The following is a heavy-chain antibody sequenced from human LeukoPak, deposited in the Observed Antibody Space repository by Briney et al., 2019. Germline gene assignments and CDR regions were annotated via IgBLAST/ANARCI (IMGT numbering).Heavy chain of an antibody. D-gene: IGHD1-26*01. Sequence: GGSLRLSCTVSGFTVSSNYMSWVRQAPGKGLEWVSVIYSGGSTYYADSVKGRFTISRDNSKNTLYLQMNSLRAEDTAVYYCARDLVVGATSSDYWGQGTLVTVSS. V-gene: IGHV3-53*01. CDR2: IYSGGST. CDR1: GFTVSSNY. J-gene: IGHJ4*02. CDR3: ARDLVVGATSSDY.